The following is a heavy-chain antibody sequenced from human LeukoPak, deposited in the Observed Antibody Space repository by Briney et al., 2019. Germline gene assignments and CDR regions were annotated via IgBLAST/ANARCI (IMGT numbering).Heavy chain of an antibody. CDR1: GFTFSSYS. D-gene: IGHD4-17*01. CDR3: AKFSGGDYGDYEALDY. V-gene: IGHV3-23*01. J-gene: IGHJ4*02. Sequence: GGSLRLSCAASGFTFSSYSMNWVRQAPGKGLEWVSAISGSGGSTYYADSVKGRFTISRDNSKNTLYLQMNSLRAEDTAVYYCAKFSGGDYGDYEALDYWGQGTLVTVSS. CDR2: ISGSGGST.